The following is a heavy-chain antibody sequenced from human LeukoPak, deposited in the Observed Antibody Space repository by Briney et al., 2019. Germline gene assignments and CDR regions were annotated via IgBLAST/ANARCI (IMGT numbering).Heavy chain of an antibody. Sequence: GASVNVSCKASGYTFTGYYMHWVRQAPGQGLEWMGWVNPNSGGTNYAQKFQGRVTMTRDTSISTAYMELSRLRSDDTAVYYCACSDPDYYYMDVWGKGTTVTISS. CDR1: GYTFTGYY. D-gene: IGHD2-15*01. CDR3: ACSDPDYYYMDV. J-gene: IGHJ6*03. CDR2: VNPNSGGT. V-gene: IGHV1-2*02.